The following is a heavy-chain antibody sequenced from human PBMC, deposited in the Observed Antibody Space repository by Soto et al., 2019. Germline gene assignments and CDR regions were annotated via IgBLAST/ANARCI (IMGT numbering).Heavy chain of an antibody. CDR3: AKAIENYSTGYYKPFYYFGVDV. CDR1: GFTFSSYA. J-gene: IGHJ6*02. D-gene: IGHD3-22*01. CDR2: ISYDGSKK. Sequence: PGGSLRLSCAASGFTFSSYAMHWVRQAPGKGLEWVAGISYDGSKKYYGESVKGRFTISSDNSKNTLYLQMNSLRVEDTAVYYCAKAIENYSTGYYKPFYYFGVDVWGQGTTVTVSS. V-gene: IGHV3-30*18.